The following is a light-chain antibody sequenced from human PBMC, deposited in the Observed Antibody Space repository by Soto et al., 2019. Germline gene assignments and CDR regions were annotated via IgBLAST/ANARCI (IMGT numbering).Light chain of an antibody. Sequence: QSVLTQPPSVSGAPGQRVTISCTGSSSNIGAGYDVHGYQQLPGTAPKLLSYGNRNPPSGVPHRFSGSKSGTSASLAITGLQAEDEADYYCQSYDSSLSGSVFVGGTKLTVL. CDR1: SSNIGAGYD. V-gene: IGLV1-40*01. J-gene: IGLJ3*02. CDR3: QSYDSSLSGSV. CDR2: GNR.